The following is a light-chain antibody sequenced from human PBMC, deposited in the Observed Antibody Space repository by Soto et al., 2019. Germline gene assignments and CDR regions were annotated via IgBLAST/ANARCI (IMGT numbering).Light chain of an antibody. CDR3: FLYAGIVV. Sequence: QSALTQPRSVSGSPGQSVTISCSGTSSDIGGTNYVSWYQQHPGKAPKLMIYDVSKRPSGVPDRFSGSKSGNTASLTISGLQAEDEADYDCFLYAGIVVFGAGTKVAVL. CDR2: DVS. CDR1: SSDIGGTNY. V-gene: IGLV2-11*01. J-gene: IGLJ3*02.